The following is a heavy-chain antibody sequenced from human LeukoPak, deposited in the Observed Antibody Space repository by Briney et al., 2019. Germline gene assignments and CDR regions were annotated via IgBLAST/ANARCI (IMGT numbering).Heavy chain of an antibody. D-gene: IGHD2-2*01. V-gene: IGHV4-59*12. J-gene: IGHJ6*03. Sequence: SETLSLTCTVSGGSISSYYWSWIRQPPGKGLEWIGYIYYSGSTNYNPSLKSRVAISVDTSKNQFSLKLSSVTAADTAVYYCARDGCSSTSCYAYYYYYMDVWGKGTTVTVSS. CDR3: ARDGCSSTSCYAYYYYYMDV. CDR1: GGSISSYY. CDR2: IYYSGST.